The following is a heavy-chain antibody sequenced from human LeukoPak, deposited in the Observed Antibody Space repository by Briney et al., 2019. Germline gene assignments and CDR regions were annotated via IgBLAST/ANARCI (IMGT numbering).Heavy chain of an antibody. CDR2: IRYDGSNK. CDR3: ARRWLQLDYFDY. V-gene: IGHV3-30*02. Sequence: GGSLRLSCAASGFTFSSYGMHWFRQAPGKGLEWVAFIRYDGSNKYYADSVKGRFTISRDNSKNTLYLQMNSLRAEDTAVYYCARRWLQLDYFDYWGQGTLVTVPS. CDR1: GFTFSSYG. J-gene: IGHJ4*02. D-gene: IGHD5-24*01.